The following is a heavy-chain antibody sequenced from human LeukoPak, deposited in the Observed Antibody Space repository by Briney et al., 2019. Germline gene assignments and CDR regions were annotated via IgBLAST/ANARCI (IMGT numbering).Heavy chain of an antibody. J-gene: IGHJ4*02. CDR2: IYSGGST. Sequence: GGSLRLSCAASGFTFSSYAMSWVRQAPGKGLEWVSVIYSGGSTFYADSVKGRFTFSRDNSKNTLYLQMNSLRAEDTAVYYCAKEYCSNSVCHSLDYWGQGTLVTVSS. D-gene: IGHD2-8*01. V-gene: IGHV3-53*05. CDR3: AKEYCSNSVCHSLDY. CDR1: GFTFSSYA.